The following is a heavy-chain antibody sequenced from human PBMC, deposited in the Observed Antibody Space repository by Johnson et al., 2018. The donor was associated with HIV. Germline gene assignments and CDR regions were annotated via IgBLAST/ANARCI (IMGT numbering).Heavy chain of an antibody. Sequence: VQLVESGGGLVQPGKSLRLSCAASGFTVSSYYMSWVRQAPGKGLEWVSVLFSGGSIYFADSVTGRFTISRDNSKNTLYLQMNSLRAEDTAVYYCARTYSTSSDDSFDVWGHGTMVTVSS. CDR2: LFSGGSI. D-gene: IGHD6-6*01. CDR3: ARTYSTSSDDSFDV. V-gene: IGHV3-66*01. J-gene: IGHJ3*01. CDR1: GFTVSSYY.